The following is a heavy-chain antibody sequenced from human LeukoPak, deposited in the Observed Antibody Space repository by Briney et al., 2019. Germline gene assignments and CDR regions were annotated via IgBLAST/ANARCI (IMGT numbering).Heavy chain of an antibody. D-gene: IGHD3-22*01. CDR1: GFTFSSYE. V-gene: IGHV3-48*03. CDR3: ASFYDSSGRGY. CDR2: IGSSGSVI. Sequence: PGGSLRLSCAASGFTFSSYEMNWVRQAPGKGLEWVSYIGSSGSVIYYADSVKGRFTISRDNAKNSLYLQMNSLRAEDTAVYYCASFYDSSGRGYWGQGILVTVSS. J-gene: IGHJ4*02.